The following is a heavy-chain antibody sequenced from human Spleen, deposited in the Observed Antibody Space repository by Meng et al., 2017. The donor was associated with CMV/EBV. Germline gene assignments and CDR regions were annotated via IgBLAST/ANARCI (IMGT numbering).Heavy chain of an antibody. V-gene: IGHV3-7*01. CDR2: IKEDGSEK. D-gene: IGHD3-22*01. CDR1: GFSLSKYW. CDR3: ARDPPEYYDSSGYPDH. Sequence: GESLKISCAASGFSLSKYWMTWVRQAPGKGLEWVANIKEDGSEKNYVDSVKGRFTVSRDNAKKSMYLEMNSLRDEDTAVYYCARDPPEYYDSSGYPDHWGQGTLVTVSS. J-gene: IGHJ4*02.